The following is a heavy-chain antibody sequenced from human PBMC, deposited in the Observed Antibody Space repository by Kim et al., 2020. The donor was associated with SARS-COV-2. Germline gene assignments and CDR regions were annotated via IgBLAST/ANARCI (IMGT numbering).Heavy chain of an antibody. CDR3: AKHWGA. V-gene: IGHV3-23*01. J-gene: IGHJ5*02. CDR2: ITGSGSGT. Sequence: LSLTCAASGFTFSNYGMSWVRQAPGKGLEWVSAITGSGSGTYYADFVKGRFTISRYNSKNTLYLQMNSLRADDTALYYCAKHWGAWGQGTLVTVSS. D-gene: IGHD3-16*01. CDR1: GFTFSNYG.